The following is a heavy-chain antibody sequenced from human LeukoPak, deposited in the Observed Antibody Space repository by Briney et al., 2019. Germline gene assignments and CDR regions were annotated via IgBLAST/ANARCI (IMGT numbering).Heavy chain of an antibody. J-gene: IGHJ4*02. D-gene: IGHD2-2*01. V-gene: IGHV4-39*01. CDR1: GGSISSSSYY. Sequence: SETLSLTCTVSGGSISSSSYYWGWIRQPPGKGLEWVGSIYYSGSTYYNPSLKSRVTISVDTSKTQFSLKLSSVTAADTAVYYCAILTDIVVVPAAGGVDYWGQGTLVTVSS. CDR3: AILTDIVVVPAAGGVDY. CDR2: IYYSGST.